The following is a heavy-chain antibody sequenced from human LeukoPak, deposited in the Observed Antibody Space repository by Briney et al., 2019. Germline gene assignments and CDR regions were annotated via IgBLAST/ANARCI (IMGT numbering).Heavy chain of an antibody. CDR1: GGTFSSNA. V-gene: IGHV1-69*05. D-gene: IGHD3-9*01. J-gene: IGHJ4*02. CDR2: IIPIFGTA. Sequence: GSSVNVSCKASGGTFSSNAISWVRQASGQGLERMGGIIPIFGTANYAQKFQGRVTITTDESTSTAYMELSSLRSEDTAVYYCARDTGLRYFDWLGYFDYWGQGTLVTVSS. CDR3: ARDTGLRYFDWLGYFDY.